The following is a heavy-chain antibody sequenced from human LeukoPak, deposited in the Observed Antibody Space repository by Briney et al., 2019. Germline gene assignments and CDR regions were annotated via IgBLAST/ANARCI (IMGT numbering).Heavy chain of an antibody. CDR3: ARATWYGGNPSGAFDI. CDR1: GYTFTNYH. Sequence: ASVKVSCKASGYTFTNYHLHWVRQAPGQGLEWMGIINPSGGSTSYAQKFQDRVAMTRDTSTSTVYMELNSLRSEGTAVYYCARATWYGGNPSGAFDIWGQGTMVTVSS. D-gene: IGHD4/OR15-4a*01. V-gene: IGHV1-46*01. J-gene: IGHJ3*02. CDR2: INPSGGST.